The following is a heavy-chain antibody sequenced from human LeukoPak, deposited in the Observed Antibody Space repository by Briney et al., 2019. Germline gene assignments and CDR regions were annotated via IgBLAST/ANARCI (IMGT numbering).Heavy chain of an antibody. D-gene: IGHD6-13*01. CDR2: IRNDGDVI. J-gene: IGHJ4*02. Sequence: GGSLRLSCAASGFTFTSFGMHWVRQAPGKGLEWVAFIRNDGDVIYYAESVKGRFTISRDNSKNTVYPQLNSLRAEDTAVYYCASSIAAAEWGQGTLVTVSS. V-gene: IGHV3-30*02. CDR1: GFTFTSFG. CDR3: ASSIAAAE.